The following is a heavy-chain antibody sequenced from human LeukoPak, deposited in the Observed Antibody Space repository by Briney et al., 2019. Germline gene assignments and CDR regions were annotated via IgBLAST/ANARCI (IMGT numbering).Heavy chain of an antibody. V-gene: IGHV3-33*01. CDR2: IWYDGSNK. J-gene: IGHJ4*02. D-gene: IGHD3/OR15-3a*01. CDR3: ARGGEFNFLTGYYPLDY. CDR1: GFTFSSYG. Sequence: GRSLRLSCAASGFTFSSYGMHWVRQAPGKGLEWVAVIWYDGSNKYYADSVKGRFTISRDNSKNTLYLQMNSLRAEDTAVYYCARGGEFNFLTGYYPLDYWGQGTLVTVSS.